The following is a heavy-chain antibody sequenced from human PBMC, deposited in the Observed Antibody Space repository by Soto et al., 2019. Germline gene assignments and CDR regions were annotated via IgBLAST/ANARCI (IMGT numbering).Heavy chain of an antibody. J-gene: IGHJ5*02. CDR1: GFTFSGSA. D-gene: IGHD6-19*01. CDR3: SSVRVTSGWYL. CDR2: IRSKANNYAT. V-gene: IGHV3-73*01. Sequence: HPGGSLRLSCAASGFTFSGSAMHWVRQASGKGLEWVGRIRSKANNYATAYSASVKGRFTISRDDSKNTAYLQMNSLKTDDTAVYYCSSVRVTSGWYLWGQGTLVTVSS.